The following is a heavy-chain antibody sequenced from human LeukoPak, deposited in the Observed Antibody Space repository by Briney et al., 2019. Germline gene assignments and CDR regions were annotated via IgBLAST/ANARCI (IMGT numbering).Heavy chain of an antibody. Sequence: PGGSLRLSCAASGFTFSSFSMNWVRQAPGKGLEWVSSISSSGSYIYYADSVKGRFTISRDNAKNSLYLQMNSLRAEDTAVYYCARDGFFGGSWNEDDAFDIWGQGTMVTVSS. CDR2: ISSSGSYI. CDR3: ARDGFFGGSWNEDDAFDI. V-gene: IGHV3-21*01. J-gene: IGHJ3*02. D-gene: IGHD1-1*01. CDR1: GFTFSSFS.